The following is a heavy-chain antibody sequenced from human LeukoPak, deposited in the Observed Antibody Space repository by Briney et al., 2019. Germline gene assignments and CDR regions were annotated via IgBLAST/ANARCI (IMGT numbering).Heavy chain of an antibody. D-gene: IGHD3-3*01. CDR1: GYTFTGYY. CDR3: ARDPGRTYYDFWSGTPYYYYYMDV. J-gene: IGHJ6*03. CDR2: INPNSGGT. Sequence: ASVKVSCKASGYTFTGYYMHWVRQAPGQGLEWMGWINPNSGGTNYAQKFQGRVTMTRDTSISTAYMELSRLRSEDMAVYYCARDPGRTYYDFWSGTPYYYYYMDVWGKGTTVTVSS. V-gene: IGHV1-2*02.